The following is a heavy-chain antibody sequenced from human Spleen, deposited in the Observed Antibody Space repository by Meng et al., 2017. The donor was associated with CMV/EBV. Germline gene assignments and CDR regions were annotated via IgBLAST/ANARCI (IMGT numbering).Heavy chain of an antibody. V-gene: IGHV3-21*01. CDR1: GFMFSSYS. Sequence: GESLKISCAASGFMFSSYSMNWVRQPPGKGLEWVSSISSSSGDYIYYAESVKGRFTISRDNAKNSLYLQMDSLRTEDTAVYFCAKEGILSGGNYWGQGTLVTVSS. D-gene: IGHD7-27*01. CDR3: AKEGILSGGNY. J-gene: IGHJ4*02. CDR2: ISSSSGDYI.